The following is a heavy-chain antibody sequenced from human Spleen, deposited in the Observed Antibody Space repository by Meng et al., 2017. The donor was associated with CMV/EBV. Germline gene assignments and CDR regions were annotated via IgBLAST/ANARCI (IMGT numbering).Heavy chain of an antibody. CDR1: GFTFSDYY. CDR3: ARDPLLSSTSCSYHDAFDI. D-gene: IGHD2-2*01. V-gene: IGHV3-69-1*02. J-gene: IGHJ3*02. CDR2: ISSSSTI. Sequence: GESLKISCAASGFTFSDYYMNWVRQAPGKGLEWVSSISSSSTIYYADSVKGRFTISRDNAKNSLYLQMNSLRAEDTAVYYCARDPLLSSTSCSYHDAFDIWGQGTMVTVSS.